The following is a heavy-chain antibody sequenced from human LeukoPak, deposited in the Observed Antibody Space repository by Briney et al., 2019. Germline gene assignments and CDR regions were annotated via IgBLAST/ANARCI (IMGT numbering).Heavy chain of an antibody. CDR3: ARSRIDAPFDY. J-gene: IGHJ4*02. D-gene: IGHD2-15*01. Sequence: GGSLRLSCAASGFTFSSYSMNWVRQAPGKGLEWVSSISSSSSYIYYADSVKGRFTISRDNAKNSLYLQMNSLRAEDTAVCYCARSRIDAPFDYWGQGTLFTVSS. CDR2: ISSSSSYI. V-gene: IGHV3-21*01. CDR1: GFTFSSYS.